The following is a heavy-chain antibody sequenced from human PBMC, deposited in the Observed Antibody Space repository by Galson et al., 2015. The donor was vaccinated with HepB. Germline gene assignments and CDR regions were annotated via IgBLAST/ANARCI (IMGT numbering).Heavy chain of an antibody. CDR3: ARAGGSSGYFRGVNAFDI. CDR1: GYTFTGYY. J-gene: IGHJ4*02. D-gene: IGHD3-22*01. V-gene: IGHV1-2*04. CDR2: INPNSGGT. Sequence: SVKVSCKASGYTFTGYYMHWVRQAPGQGLEWMGWINPNSGGTNYAQKFQGWVTMTRDTSISTAYMELSRLRSDDTAVYYCARAGGSSGYFRGVNAFDIWGQGTLVTVSS.